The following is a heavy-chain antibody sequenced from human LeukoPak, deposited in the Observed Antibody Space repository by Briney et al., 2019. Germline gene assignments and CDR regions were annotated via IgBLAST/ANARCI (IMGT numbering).Heavy chain of an antibody. J-gene: IGHJ4*02. V-gene: IGHV1-8*01. CDR2: MNPNSGNT. Sequence: GVSVKVSCKASGYTFTSYDINWVRQATGQGLEWMGWMNPNSGNTDYAQKFQGRVTMTRNTSISTAYMELSSLRSEDTAVYYCARGLHLVATTVEYYFDYWGQGTLVTVSS. CDR3: ARGLHLVATTVEYYFDY. CDR1: GYTFTSYD. D-gene: IGHD5-12*01.